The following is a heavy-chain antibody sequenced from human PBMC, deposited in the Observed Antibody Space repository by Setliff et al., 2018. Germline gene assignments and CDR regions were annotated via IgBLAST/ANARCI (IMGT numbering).Heavy chain of an antibody. V-gene: IGHV1-46*01. Sequence: ASVKVSCTASGYTFTRYYMYWVRQAPGQGLEWMGIINVSGGRTSYAQKLLGRVTVTTDTSTGTAYMELGSRTSDDTAISYCARINFYVSSGYYYAPEYWGQGTLVTVSS. J-gene: IGHJ4*02. CDR1: GYTFTRYY. CDR2: INVSGGRT. D-gene: IGHD3-22*01. CDR3: ARINFYVSSGYYYAPEY.